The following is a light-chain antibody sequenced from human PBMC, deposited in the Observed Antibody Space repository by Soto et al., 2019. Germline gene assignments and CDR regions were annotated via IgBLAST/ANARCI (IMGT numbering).Light chain of an antibody. CDR3: QQRSKWPLT. CDR1: QSVSSY. V-gene: IGKV3-11*01. Sequence: EIVLTQSPATLSLSPGERATLSCRASQSVSSYLAWYQQKPGQAPRLLIYDASNRATGIPARFSGSGSGTDFALTISSLEPEAFAVDYCQQRSKWPLTFGGGTKVEIK. J-gene: IGKJ4*01. CDR2: DAS.